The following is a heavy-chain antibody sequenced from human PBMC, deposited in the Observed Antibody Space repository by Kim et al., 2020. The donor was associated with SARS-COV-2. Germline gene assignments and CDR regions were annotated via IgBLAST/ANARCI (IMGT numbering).Heavy chain of an antibody. V-gene: IGHV3-30*18. J-gene: IGHJ6*02. CDR2: ISYDGREK. Sequence: GGSLRLSCAASGFTFSRYSMHCVRQAPGKGLEWVAVISYDGREKYYGDSVKGRFTISRDNSRNTLYLQMNSLRVEDTAVYYCAKDRATTNSYGMDVWGQGTTVTVSS. CDR1: GFTFSRYS. CDR3: AKDRATTNSYGMDV. D-gene: IGHD5-12*01.